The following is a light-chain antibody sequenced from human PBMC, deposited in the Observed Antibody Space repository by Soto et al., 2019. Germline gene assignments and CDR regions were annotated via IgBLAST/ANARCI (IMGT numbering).Light chain of an antibody. V-gene: IGLV2-14*03. CDR3: SSYTSSNTLVV. J-gene: IGLJ2*01. Sequence: QSVLTQPASVSGSPGQSITISSTGTSSDVGGYDYVSWYQQHPGKAPKLMIYDVSNRPSGVSNRFSGSKSGNTASLTISGLQAEDEADYYCSSYTSSNTLVVFGGGTQLTVL. CDR2: DVS. CDR1: SSDVGGYDY.